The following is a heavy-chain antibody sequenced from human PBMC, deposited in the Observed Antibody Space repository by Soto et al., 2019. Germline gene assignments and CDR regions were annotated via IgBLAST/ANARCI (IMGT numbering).Heavy chain of an antibody. CDR3: ATPQPGYSSSWYGL. J-gene: IGHJ4*02. CDR2: IDPSDSYT. Sequence: GASLKISCKGPGYSFTSYWISWVRQMPGKGLAWMGRIDPSDSYTNYSPSFQGHVTISADKSISTAYLQWSSLKASDTAMYYCATPQPGYSSSWYGLWGQGTQVTVSS. V-gene: IGHV5-10-1*01. D-gene: IGHD6-13*01. CDR1: GYSFTSYW.